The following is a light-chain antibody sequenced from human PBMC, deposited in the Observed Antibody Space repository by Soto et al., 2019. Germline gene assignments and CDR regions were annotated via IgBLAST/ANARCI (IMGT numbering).Light chain of an antibody. CDR3: LQHNTYPWT. CDR1: QSINSY. Sequence: DIQMTQSPSSLSASVGDRVTITCRASQSINSYLNWYQQEPGKAPKFLIYAASSLQSGVPSRFSGSGSGTEFTLTISSLQPEDFATYYCLQHNTYPWTFGQGTKVDIK. V-gene: IGKV1-17*01. CDR2: AAS. J-gene: IGKJ1*01.